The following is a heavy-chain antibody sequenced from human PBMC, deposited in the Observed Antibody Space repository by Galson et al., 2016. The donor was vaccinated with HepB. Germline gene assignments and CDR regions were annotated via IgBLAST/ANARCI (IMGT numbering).Heavy chain of an antibody. Sequence: SVKVSCKGSGYTFVGYYIHWVRQAPGQRPEWMGWIDPKNGDTDYAQMFKGRVTVARDTSINTGYMELRGLTLHDTAVYYCVRTWNRNSFFDYWGQGTLVTVSS. V-gene: IGHV1-2*02. CDR1: GYTFVGYY. CDR2: IDPKNGDT. D-gene: IGHD1-14*01. J-gene: IGHJ4*02. CDR3: VRTWNRNSFFDY.